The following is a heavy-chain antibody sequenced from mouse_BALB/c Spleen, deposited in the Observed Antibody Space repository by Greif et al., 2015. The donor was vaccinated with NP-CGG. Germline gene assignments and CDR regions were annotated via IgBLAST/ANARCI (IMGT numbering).Heavy chain of an antibody. CDR2: ISYSGST. V-gene: IGHV3-8*02. D-gene: IGHD1-1*01. CDR1: GDSITSGY. CDR3: ARSPYGNYAMDY. Sequence: EVQLVESGPSLVKPSQTMSLTCSVTGDSITSGYWNWIRKFPGNKLEYMGYISYSGSTYYNPSLKSRISITRDTSKNQYYLQLNPVTTEDTATYYCARSPYGNYAMDYWGQGTSVTVSS. J-gene: IGHJ4*01.